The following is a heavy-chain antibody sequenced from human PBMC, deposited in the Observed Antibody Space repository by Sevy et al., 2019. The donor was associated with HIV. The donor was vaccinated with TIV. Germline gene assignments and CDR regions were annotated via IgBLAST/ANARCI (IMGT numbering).Heavy chain of an antibody. CDR1: GFTFSSYG. CDR3: ARAPHYDILTGYRYYYMDV. D-gene: IGHD3-9*01. CDR2: IWYDGSNK. J-gene: IGHJ6*03. V-gene: IGHV3-33*01. Sequence: GGSLRLSCAASGFTFSSYGMHWVRQAPGKGLEWVAVIWYDGSNKYYADSVKGRFTISRDNSKNTLYLQMNSLRAEDTAMDYCARAPHYDILTGYRYYYMDVWGKGTTVTVSS.